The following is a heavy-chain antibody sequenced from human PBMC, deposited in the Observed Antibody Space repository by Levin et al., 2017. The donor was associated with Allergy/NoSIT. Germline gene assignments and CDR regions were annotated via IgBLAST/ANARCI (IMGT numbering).Heavy chain of an antibody. CDR1: GYTFTGDY. J-gene: IGHJ3*01. CDR3: AREFDPTVRGVLDAFDF. D-gene: IGHD3-10*01. Sequence: GESLKISCKASGYTFTGDYLHWVRQAPGQGLEWMGWINPFNGGANYAQKFQGRVTMTRDTSISTAYMELSRLQSDDTAVYFCAREFDPTVRGVLDAFDFWGQGTMVTVSS. V-gene: IGHV1-2*02. CDR2: INPFNGGA.